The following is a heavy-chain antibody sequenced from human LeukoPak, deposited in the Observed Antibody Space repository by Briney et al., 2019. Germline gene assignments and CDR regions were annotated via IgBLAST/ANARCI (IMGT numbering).Heavy chain of an antibody. CDR3: ARDANKYYYGSGNYDFWFDP. Sequence: ASVMVSFKSSGYTFTTYYIHWVRQAPGQGPEWMGIIDPSDGRATYAQKFQGRVSMTRDTSTSRVYMELSSLRSEDTAVYYCARDANKYYYGSGNYDFWFDPWGQGTLVTVSS. CDR2: IDPSDGRA. J-gene: IGHJ5*02. D-gene: IGHD3-10*01. CDR1: GYTFTTYY. V-gene: IGHV1-46*01.